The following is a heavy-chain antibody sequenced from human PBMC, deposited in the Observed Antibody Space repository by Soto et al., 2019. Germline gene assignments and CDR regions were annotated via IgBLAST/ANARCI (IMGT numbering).Heavy chain of an antibody. CDR1: GGSISSGGYY. CDR2: IYYSGST. D-gene: IGHD3-3*01. V-gene: IGHV4-31*03. J-gene: IGHJ4*02. Sequence: TLSLTCPVSGGSISSGGYYWSWIRQHPGKGLEWIGYIYYSGSTYYNPSLKSRVTISVDTSKNQFSLKLSSVTAADTAVYYWARTSFTILGGVIMPFAYWGRGTWVPVSS. CDR3: ARTSFTILGGVIMPFAY.